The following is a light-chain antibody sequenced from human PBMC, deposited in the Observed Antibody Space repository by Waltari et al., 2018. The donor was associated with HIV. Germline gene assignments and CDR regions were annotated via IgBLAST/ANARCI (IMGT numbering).Light chain of an antibody. V-gene: IGKV1-17*01. CDR1: QDIGND. Sequence: DIQMTQSPASLSASVGARVTVTCRASQDIGNDLAWFQQRRGGVPRRLIYSTSSLPNGVPSRFSGAVSDTEFTLTISGLQPEDSATYFCLQLHEYPLTFGGGTTVEI. CDR2: STS. J-gene: IGKJ4*01. CDR3: LQLHEYPLT.